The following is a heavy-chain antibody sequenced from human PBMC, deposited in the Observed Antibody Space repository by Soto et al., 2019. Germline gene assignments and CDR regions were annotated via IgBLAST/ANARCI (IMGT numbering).Heavy chain of an antibody. CDR2: IIPIFGTA. J-gene: IGHJ4*02. V-gene: IGHV1-69*01. Sequence: APGQGLEWMGGIIPIFGTANYAQKFQGRVTITADESTSTAYMELSSLRSEDTAVYYCARAWGFPYYFDYWGQGTLVTVSS. CDR3: ARAWGFPYYFDY. D-gene: IGHD7-27*01.